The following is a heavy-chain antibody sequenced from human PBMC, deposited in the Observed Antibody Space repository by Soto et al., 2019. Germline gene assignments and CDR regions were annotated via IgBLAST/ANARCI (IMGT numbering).Heavy chain of an antibody. CDR3: AHPRGYGVFDAVDI. J-gene: IGHJ3*02. CDR2: INSGGEST. D-gene: IGHD4-17*01. CDR1: GFVFSTYA. V-gene: IGHV3-23*01. Sequence: GGSLRVSCATSGFVFSTYAMNWVRQAPGKGLEWVSAINSGGESTFYAESVRGRFTIYRDNSFNTLYLQMRSLRPEDTAVYYCAHPRGYGVFDAVDIWGQGTMVTVSS.